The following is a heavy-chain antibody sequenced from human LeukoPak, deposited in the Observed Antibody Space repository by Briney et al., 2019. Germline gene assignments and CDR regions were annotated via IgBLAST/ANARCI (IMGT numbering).Heavy chain of an antibody. Sequence: GGSLRLSCAASGYTFSSYSMNWVRQAPGKGREWVSSISSSSSYIYYADSVKGRFTISRDNAKNSLYLQMNSLSAEDTAVYYCARDALGALGYWGQGTLVTVSS. J-gene: IGHJ4*02. CDR1: GYTFSSYS. CDR2: ISSSSSYI. CDR3: ARDALGALGY. D-gene: IGHD3-16*01. V-gene: IGHV3-21*01.